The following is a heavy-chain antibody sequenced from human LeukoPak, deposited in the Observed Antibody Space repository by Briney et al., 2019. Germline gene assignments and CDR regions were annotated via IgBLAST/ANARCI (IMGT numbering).Heavy chain of an antibody. V-gene: IGHV3-7*01. CDR3: ARDAGYSSGWYRGYFQH. CDR1: GFSFNTYW. J-gene: IGHJ1*01. D-gene: IGHD6-19*01. Sequence: GSLRLSCTASGFSFNTYWMAWVRQAPGKGLEWVGNIKEDGTEKYYIDSLKGRFTISRDNAKNSLYLQMNSLRDEDTAVYYCARDAGYSSGWYRGYFQHWGQGTLVTVSS. CDR2: IKEDGTEK.